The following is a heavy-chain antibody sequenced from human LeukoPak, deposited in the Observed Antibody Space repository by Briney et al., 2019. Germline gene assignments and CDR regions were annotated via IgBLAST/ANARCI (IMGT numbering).Heavy chain of an antibody. CDR3: ASLSARYTDY. CDR1: GFTFSSYA. V-gene: IGHV3-23*01. J-gene: IGHJ4*02. CDR2: ISASGGST. Sequence: GGSLRLSCAASGFTFSSYAMSWVRQAPGKGLEWVSAISASGGSTYYADSVKGRFTISRDNSKNTLYLQMISLRAEDTAVYYCASLSARYTDYWGQGTLVTVSS. D-gene: IGHD3-16*02.